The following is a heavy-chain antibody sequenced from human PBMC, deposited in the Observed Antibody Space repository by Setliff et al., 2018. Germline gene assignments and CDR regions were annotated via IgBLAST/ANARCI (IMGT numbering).Heavy chain of an antibody. Sequence: GASVKVSCKASGGTFSSYAISWVRQAPGQGLEWMGRIIPIFGTANYAQKFQGRVTITADKSTSTAYMELSSLRSEDTAVYYCARGRHPPWSGYPYYYMDVWGKGTTGTVSS. CDR2: IIPIFGTA. CDR1: GGTFSSYA. J-gene: IGHJ6*03. V-gene: IGHV1-69*06. D-gene: IGHD3-3*01. CDR3: ARGRHPPWSGYPYYYMDV.